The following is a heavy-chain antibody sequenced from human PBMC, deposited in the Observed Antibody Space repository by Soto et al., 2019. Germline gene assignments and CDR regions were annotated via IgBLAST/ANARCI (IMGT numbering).Heavy chain of an antibody. CDR1: GGTFSSYA. V-gene: IGHV1-69*13. CDR3: ARLIFMSGGYYYYGMDV. D-gene: IGHD3-3*01. CDR2: IIPIFGTA. J-gene: IGHJ6*02. Sequence: GASVKVSCKASGGTFSSYAISWVRQAPGQGLEWMGGIIPIFGTANYAQKFQGRVTITADESTSTAYMELSSLRSEDTAVYYCARLIFMSGGYYYYGMDVWGQGTTVTVSS.